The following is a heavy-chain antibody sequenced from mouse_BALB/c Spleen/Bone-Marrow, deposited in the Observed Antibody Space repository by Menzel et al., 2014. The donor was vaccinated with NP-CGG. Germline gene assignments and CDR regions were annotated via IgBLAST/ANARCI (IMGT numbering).Heavy chain of an antibody. CDR3: GGWEDY. V-gene: IGHV1S81*02. J-gene: IGHJ2*01. D-gene: IGHD4-1*01. Sequence: QVQLQQSGAELVKPGASVKMSCKASGYTFTSYWMHWVKQRPGQGLEWIGEINPSNGRTNYNEKFKGKATLTVDKSSSTLNRQLSSLTSGDTAVYDCGGWEDYWGQGTTLTVSS. CDR1: GYTFTSYW. CDR2: INPSNGRT.